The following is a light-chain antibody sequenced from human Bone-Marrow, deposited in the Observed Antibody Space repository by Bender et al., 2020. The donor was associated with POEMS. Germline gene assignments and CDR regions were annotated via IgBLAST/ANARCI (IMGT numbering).Light chain of an antibody. Sequence: QSALTQPASVSGSPGQSVTISCTGTSSAVGSYSFVSWYQHHPGKAPKLILYEISKRPSGVPDRFSGSKSGNTASLTVSGLQPEDEADYYCSSYAGSTVVFGGGTKLTVL. V-gene: IGLV2-8*01. CDR2: EIS. CDR3: SSYAGSTVV. J-gene: IGLJ2*01. CDR1: SSAVGSYSF.